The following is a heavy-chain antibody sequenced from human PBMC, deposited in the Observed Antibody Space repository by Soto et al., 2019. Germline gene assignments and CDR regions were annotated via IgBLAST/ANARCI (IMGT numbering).Heavy chain of an antibody. J-gene: IGHJ4*02. CDR1: GGSISSGGYS. CDR3: ARLWFGELLPFDY. V-gene: IGHV4-30-2*01. CDR2: IYHSGST. D-gene: IGHD3-10*01. Sequence: SETLSLTCAVSGGSISSGGYSWTWIRQPPGKGLEWIGYIYHSGSTYYNPSLKSRVTISVDRSKNQFSLKLNSVTAADTAVYYCARLWFGELLPFDYWGQGTLVTVSS.